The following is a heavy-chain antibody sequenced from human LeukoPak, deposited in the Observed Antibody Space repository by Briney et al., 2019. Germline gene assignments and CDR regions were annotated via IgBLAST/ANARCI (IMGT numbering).Heavy chain of an antibody. CDR2: TSSSGSST. V-gene: IGHV3-23*01. Sequence: PGGSLRLSCAASGFTFSSYWMSWVRQAPGKGLEWVSGTSSSGSSTYYGDSVKGRFTISRDNSKNTLYVQMNSLRAEDTAVYYCAKARGGSWYVFDIWGQGTMVTVSS. J-gene: IGHJ3*02. CDR3: AKARGGSWYVFDI. CDR1: GFTFSSYW. D-gene: IGHD6-13*01.